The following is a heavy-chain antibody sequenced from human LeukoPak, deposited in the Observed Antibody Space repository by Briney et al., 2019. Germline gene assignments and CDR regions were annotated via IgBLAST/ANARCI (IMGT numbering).Heavy chain of an antibody. CDR2: INPNSGGT. CDR3: ARRRPYCSSTSCYDDYYYGMDV. V-gene: IGHV1-2*02. Sequence: ASVKVSCKASGYTFIGCYMHWVRQAPGQGLEWMGWINPNSGGTKYAQKFQGRVTMTRDTSISTAYMELSGLTSVDTAVYYCARRRPYCSSTSCYDDYYYGMDVWGQGTTVTVSS. D-gene: IGHD2-2*01. J-gene: IGHJ6*02. CDR1: GYTFIGCY.